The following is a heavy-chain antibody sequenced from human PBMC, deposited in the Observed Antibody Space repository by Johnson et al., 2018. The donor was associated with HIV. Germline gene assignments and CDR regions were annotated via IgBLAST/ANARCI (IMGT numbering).Heavy chain of an antibody. D-gene: IGHD2-15*01. CDR1: GFIVSSNY. CDR2: LYSGGST. V-gene: IGHV3-53*01. CDR3: ARAPGGSPRAAFDI. J-gene: IGHJ3*02. Sequence: VQLVESGGGLIQPGGSLRLSCAASGFIVSSNYMSWVRQAPGKGLEWVSVLYSGGSTYYADSVKGRFTISRDNSKNTLYLQMNSLRAEDTALYYCARAPGGSPRAAFDIWGQWTMVTVSS.